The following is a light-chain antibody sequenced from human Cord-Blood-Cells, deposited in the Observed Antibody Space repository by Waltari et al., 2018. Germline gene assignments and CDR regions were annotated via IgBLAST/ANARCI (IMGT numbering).Light chain of an antibody. Sequence: QSALTQPASVSGSPGQSITISCPGTSSDVGGYNHVSWFQQHPGKPRKLMIYEVSHRPSGVSNRFSGSKSGNTASLTISVLQAEDEADYYCSSYTSSSTVVFGGGTKLTVL. CDR2: EVS. J-gene: IGLJ2*01. V-gene: IGLV2-14*01. CDR3: SSYTSSSTVV. CDR1: SSDVGGYNH.